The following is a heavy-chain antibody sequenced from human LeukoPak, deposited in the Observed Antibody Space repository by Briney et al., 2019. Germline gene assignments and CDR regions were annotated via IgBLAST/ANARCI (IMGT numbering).Heavy chain of an antibody. CDR2: MKQDGSEK. D-gene: IGHD3/OR15-3a*01. CDR3: ARDWTAAVGYMDV. CDR1: GFTFSSYW. J-gene: IGHJ6*03. V-gene: IGHV3-7*01. Sequence: PGGSLRLSCAASGFTFSSYWMSWVRQAPGKGLEWVANMKQDGSEKYYVDSVKGRFTISRDNDKNSLYLQMNSLRAEDTAVYYCARDWTAAVGYMDVWGKGTTVTVSS.